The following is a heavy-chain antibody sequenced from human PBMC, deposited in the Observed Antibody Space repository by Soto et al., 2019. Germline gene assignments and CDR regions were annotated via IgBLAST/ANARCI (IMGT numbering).Heavy chain of an antibody. Sequence: QITLKESGPTLVKPTQTLTLTCTFSGFSLNTGGLGVGWIRQPPGKALEWLALIYWDGDKRYSPSLQSRLSITQDTSNNXVXPXMXXMDPVDTATYYCVHSRCGGDCLRSYPSHYYYGLDVWGQGNTVTVSS. CDR2: IYWDGDK. J-gene: IGHJ6*02. CDR1: GFSLNTGGLG. V-gene: IGHV2-5*02. D-gene: IGHD2-21*02. CDR3: VHSRCGGDCLRSYPSHYYYGLDV.